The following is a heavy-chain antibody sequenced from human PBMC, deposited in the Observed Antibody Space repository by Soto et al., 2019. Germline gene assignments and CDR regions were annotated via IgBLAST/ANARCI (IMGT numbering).Heavy chain of an antibody. D-gene: IGHD3-22*01. J-gene: IGHJ3*01. Sequence: ASVKVSCKASGYTFTDNHLHWVRQAPGQGXEWMGWINPNSGDTKYAQQFQGRVTMTRDTSITTAYMELRRLRSDDTAVYYCARKSYYDSSGYYYVYDAFDLWGQGTMVTVSS. CDR3: ARKSYYDSSGYYYVYDAFDL. CDR2: INPNSGDT. CDR1: GYTFTDNH. V-gene: IGHV1-2*02.